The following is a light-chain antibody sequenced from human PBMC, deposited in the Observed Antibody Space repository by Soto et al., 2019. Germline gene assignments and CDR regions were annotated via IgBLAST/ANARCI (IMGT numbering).Light chain of an antibody. V-gene: IGKV1-39*01. CDR2: AAS. J-gene: IGKJ5*01. CDR3: QQSYSTLIT. CDR1: QSISTY. Sequence: DILMTQSPSSLSASVGDRVTNTCRASQSISTYLNWYQQKPGKAPNLLIYAASSLQSGVPSRFSGSGSGIDFTLTISSLQLEDFATYYCQQSYSTLITFGQGTRLEI.